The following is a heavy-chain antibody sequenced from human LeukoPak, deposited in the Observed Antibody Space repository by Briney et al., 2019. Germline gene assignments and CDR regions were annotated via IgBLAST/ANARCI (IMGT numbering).Heavy chain of an antibody. CDR3: ARDGDYDSRDDAFDI. J-gene: IGHJ3*02. Sequence: GGSLRLSCAASGFTFSSYSMNWVRQAPGKGLEWVSYISSSSSTIYYGDSVKGRFTISRDNAKNSLYPQMNSLRAEDTAVYYCARDGDYDSRDDAFDIWGQGTMVTVSS. V-gene: IGHV3-48*04. CDR2: ISSSSSTI. D-gene: IGHD3-22*01. CDR1: GFTFSSYS.